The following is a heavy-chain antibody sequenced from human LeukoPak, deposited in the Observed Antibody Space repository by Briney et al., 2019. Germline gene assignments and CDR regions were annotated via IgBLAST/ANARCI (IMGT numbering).Heavy chain of an antibody. Sequence: PETLSLTCVVSAYSLSGGYYRGWTRPPPGEGLEWIGGIYHSGGTYSNPSLKSGVSISVHTSKNQFSLKLSSVTAADTAVYYCARHRVAAAGTNWYFDLWGRGTLVAVSS. CDR2: IYHSGGT. D-gene: IGHD6-13*01. J-gene: IGHJ2*01. CDR3: ARHRVAAAGTNWYFDL. V-gene: IGHV4-38-2*01. CDR1: AYSLSGGYY.